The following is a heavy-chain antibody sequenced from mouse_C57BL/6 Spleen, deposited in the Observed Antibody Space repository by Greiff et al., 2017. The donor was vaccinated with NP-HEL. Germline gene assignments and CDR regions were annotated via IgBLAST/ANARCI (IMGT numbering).Heavy chain of an antibody. CDR2: IYPGDGDT. D-gene: IGHD2-5*01. J-gene: IGHJ1*03. V-gene: IGHV1-80*01. CDR1: GYAFSSYW. CDR3: ARGPAYYSNYVYFDV. Sequence: QVQLQHSGAELVKPGASVKISCKASGYAFSSYWMNWVKQRPGKGLEWIGQIYPGDGDTNYNGKFKGKATLTADKSSSTAYMQLSSLTSEDSAVYFCARGPAYYSNYVYFDVWGTGTTVTVSS.